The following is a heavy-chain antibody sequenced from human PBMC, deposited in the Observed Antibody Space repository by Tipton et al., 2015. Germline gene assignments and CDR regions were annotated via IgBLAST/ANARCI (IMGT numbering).Heavy chain of an antibody. CDR3: ARHDYFGSGSYPWFDP. CDR1: GGSIPGYY. CDR2: ISHSGNT. Sequence: TLSLTCAVSGGSIPGYYWGWIRQPPGKGLEWIGSISHSGNTYYNPSLKSRVTMSRDTSKNQFSLKLTSVTAADTAAYYCARHDYFGSGSYPWFDPWGQGTLVTVSS. J-gene: IGHJ5*02. V-gene: IGHV4-38-2*01. D-gene: IGHD3-10*01.